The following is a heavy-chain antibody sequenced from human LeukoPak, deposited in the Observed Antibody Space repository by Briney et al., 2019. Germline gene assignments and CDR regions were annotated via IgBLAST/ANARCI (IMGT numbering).Heavy chain of an antibody. Sequence: GGSLRLSCAASGFTFSTYWMSWVRQAPGKGLEWVANIKQDGSEKYYMDSVKGRFTISRDNAKNSLYLQMNSLRAEDTAVYYCASAPMTYSGTYYGEDYWGRGTLVTVST. D-gene: IGHD1-26*01. CDR1: GFTFSTYW. CDR3: ASAPMTYSGTYYGEDY. V-gene: IGHV3-7*01. CDR2: IKQDGSEK. J-gene: IGHJ4*02.